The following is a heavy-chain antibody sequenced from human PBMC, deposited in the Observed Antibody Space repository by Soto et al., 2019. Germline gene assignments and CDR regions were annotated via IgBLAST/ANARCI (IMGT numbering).Heavy chain of an antibody. Sequence: TLSLTCTVSGGSISSGGYYWSWIRQHPGKGLEWIGYIYYSGSTYYNPSLKSRVTTSVDTSKNQFSLKLSSVTAADTAVYYCARADGLQSLYYFDYWGQGTLVTVSS. J-gene: IGHJ4*02. CDR3: ARADGLQSLYYFDY. CDR2: IYYSGST. CDR1: GGSISSGGYY. D-gene: IGHD4-4*01. V-gene: IGHV4-31*03.